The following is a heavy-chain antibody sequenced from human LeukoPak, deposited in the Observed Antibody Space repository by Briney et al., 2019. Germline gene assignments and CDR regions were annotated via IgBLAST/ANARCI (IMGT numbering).Heavy chain of an antibody. CDR3: MRGATDTTRWFDP. J-gene: IGHJ5*02. D-gene: IGHD1-7*01. CDR1: GFAFSNYG. V-gene: IGHV3-23*01. CDR2: ITGSGVTT. Sequence: GGSLRLSCAASGFAFSNYGINWVRQAPGKGLEWVSGITGSGVTTYYADSVKGRFTISRDNSKNTVYLQMNGLRAEDTAAYYCMRGATDTTRWFDPWGQGTLVTVSS.